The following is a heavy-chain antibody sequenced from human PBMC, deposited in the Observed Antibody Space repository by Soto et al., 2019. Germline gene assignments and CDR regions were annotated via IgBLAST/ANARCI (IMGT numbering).Heavy chain of an antibody. CDR1: GRSISGYY. V-gene: IGHV4-59*01. CDR2: IYYSGST. CDR3: AASPRY. J-gene: IGHJ4*02. Sequence: PSETLSLTCSVSGRSISGYYWSWIRQTPEKGLEWIGYIYYSGSTNYNPSLKSRVTMLIVMSKNQFSLKLTSVSAADTAVYYCAASPRYWGQGILVTVS.